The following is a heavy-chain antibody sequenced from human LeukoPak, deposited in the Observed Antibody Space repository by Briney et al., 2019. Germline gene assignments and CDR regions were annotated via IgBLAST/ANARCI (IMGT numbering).Heavy chain of an antibody. CDR1: KFAFSSYA. V-gene: IGHV3-23*01. J-gene: IGHJ4*02. CDR3: AKDRYSHAFEYSDS. Sequence: GGSLRLSCAASKFAFSSYAMSWVRQAPGKGLEWVSAISGGGGNTYYADSVKGRFTISRDNSKNTLSLQVSSLRTEDTAVYYCAKDRYSHAFEYSDSWGQGTLVTVSS. CDR2: ISGGGGNT. D-gene: IGHD5-18*01.